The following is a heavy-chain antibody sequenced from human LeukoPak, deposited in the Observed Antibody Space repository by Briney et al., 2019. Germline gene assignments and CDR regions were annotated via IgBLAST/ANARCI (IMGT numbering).Heavy chain of an antibody. CDR2: MKEDGSEE. CDR1: GFTFSSQT. D-gene: IGHD3-16*01. J-gene: IGHJ4*02. V-gene: IGHV3-7*01. Sequence: GGSLRLSCAASGFTFSSQTMSWVRQAPGKGLEWVAKMKEDGSEEKYVDSVKGRFTISRDNSKKSLFLQMDSLRAEDTAVYYCVRGGARYFESWGQGTLVTVSS. CDR3: VRGGARYFES.